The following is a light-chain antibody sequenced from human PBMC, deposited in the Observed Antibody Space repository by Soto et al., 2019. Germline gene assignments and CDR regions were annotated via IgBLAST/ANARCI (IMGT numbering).Light chain of an antibody. Sequence: QSALTQPASVSGSPGQSITISCTGTSSDVGSYNLVSWYQQHPGKAPKLMIYDGNKRPSGVSNRFSGSKSANTASLTLSGLQTEDEADYYCCSYAGTNTFVFGTGTKLTVL. CDR2: DGN. CDR3: CSYAGTNTFV. CDR1: SSDVGSYNL. V-gene: IGLV2-23*01. J-gene: IGLJ1*01.